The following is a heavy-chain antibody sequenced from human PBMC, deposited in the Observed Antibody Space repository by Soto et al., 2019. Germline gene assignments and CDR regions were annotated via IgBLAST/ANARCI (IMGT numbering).Heavy chain of an antibody. D-gene: IGHD3-16*01. V-gene: IGHV3-33*05. Sequence: QVQLVESGGGVVQPGTSLRLSCVGSGFTFRSYGIHWVRQAPGKGLEWVALTSYDGSNNFYGDSVKGRFTISRHNSRNTVQLTLDSLTFQDTALYYCARWGTTGGLDVWRQGTLVSVSS. CDR2: TSYDGSNN. CDR1: GFTFRSYG. CDR3: ARWGTTGGLDV. J-gene: IGHJ4*02.